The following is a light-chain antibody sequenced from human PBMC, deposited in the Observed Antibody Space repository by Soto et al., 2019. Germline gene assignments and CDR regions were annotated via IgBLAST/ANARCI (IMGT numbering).Light chain of an antibody. CDR3: SSYPRSXPYV. J-gene: IGLJ1*01. CDR2: EVS. Sequence: QSALTQPASVSGSPVQSITISCTGTSSDVGGHNYFSWYQQHPGRAPKLMIYEVSNRPSGVSNRFSGSRSGNTASLTISGLQPEYEADYYCSSYPRSXPYVFGTGTKVXV. V-gene: IGLV2-14*01. CDR1: SSDVGGHNY.